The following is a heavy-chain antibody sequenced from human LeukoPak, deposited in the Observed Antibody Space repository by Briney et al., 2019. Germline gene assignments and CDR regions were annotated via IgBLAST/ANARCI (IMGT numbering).Heavy chain of an antibody. CDR1: GGSVSSGSYY. J-gene: IGHJ4*02. V-gene: IGHV4-61*01. D-gene: IGHD5-18*01. CDR3: ARADVDTAMVDFDY. CDR2: IYYSGRT. Sequence: SETLSLTCTVSGGSVSSGSYYWSWIRQPPGKGLEWIGNIYYSGRTHYNPSLKSRVTISVDTSKIQFSLKLNSVTAADTAVYCCARADVDTAMVDFDYWGQGTLVTVSS.